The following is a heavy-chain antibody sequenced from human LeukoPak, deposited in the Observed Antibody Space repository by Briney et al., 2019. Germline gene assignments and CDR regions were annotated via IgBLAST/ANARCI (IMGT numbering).Heavy chain of an antibody. V-gene: IGHV1-8*02. CDR1: GYTITSSD. Sequence: ASVKLSCKASGYTITSSDINWVRQATGQRLEWRGWMNPNSGNTGYAQKFQGRVTMTRHTSISTAYMELSSLRSEDTAVYYCARGISKKYQLLYRTYYYYYYMDVWGKGTTVTVSS. CDR2: MNPNSGNT. J-gene: IGHJ6*03. CDR3: ARGISKKYQLLYRTYYYYYYMDV. D-gene: IGHD2-2*02.